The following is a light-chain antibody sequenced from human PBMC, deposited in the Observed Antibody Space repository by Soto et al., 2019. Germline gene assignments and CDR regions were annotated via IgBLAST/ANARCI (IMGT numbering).Light chain of an antibody. J-gene: IGKJ4*01. Sequence: EIVLTQSPCTLSLSPGERATLSCRASQTLSNSFIAWYQQKPGQAPRLLIYDASSRATGIPDRFSGGGSGTDFTLTISRLEPEDFAVYYCQQFSSYPLTFGGGTKVDIK. CDR2: DAS. CDR1: QTLSNSF. V-gene: IGKV3-20*01. CDR3: QQFSSYPLT.